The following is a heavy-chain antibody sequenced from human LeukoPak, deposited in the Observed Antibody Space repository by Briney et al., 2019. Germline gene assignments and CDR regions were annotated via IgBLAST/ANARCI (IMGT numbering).Heavy chain of an antibody. CDR3: ARQLSSGWNYYFDY. CDR2: IYYSGST. D-gene: IGHD6-19*01. Sequence: PSETLSLTCTVSGGSISSSSYYWGWIRQPPGKGLEWIGSIYYSGSTYYNPSLKSRVTISVDTSKNQFSLKLSSVTAADTAVYYCARQLSSGWNYYFDYWGQGTLVTVSS. J-gene: IGHJ4*02. CDR1: GGSISSSSYY. V-gene: IGHV4-39*01.